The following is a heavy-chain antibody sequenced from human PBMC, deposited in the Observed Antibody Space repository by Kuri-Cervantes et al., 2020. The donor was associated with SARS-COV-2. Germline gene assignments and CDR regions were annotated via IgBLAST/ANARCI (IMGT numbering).Heavy chain of an antibody. J-gene: IGHJ4*02. V-gene: IGHV3-48*04. Sequence: GGSLRLSCAASGFTFSDYSMNWVRQAPGKGLEWVSYIGSSSSIIYYADSMKGRFTISRDNARNSLYLEMNSLGVEDTALYYCVRVLVRGLMSRRYFDFWGQGTLVTVSS. CDR2: IGSSSSII. CDR1: GFTFSDYS. D-gene: IGHD3-10*01. CDR3: VRVLVRGLMSRRYFDF.